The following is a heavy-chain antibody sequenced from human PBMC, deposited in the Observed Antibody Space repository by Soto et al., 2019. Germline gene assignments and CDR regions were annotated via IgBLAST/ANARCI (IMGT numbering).Heavy chain of an antibody. V-gene: IGHV3-23*01. Sequence: GGSLRLSCAASGFTFSSYAMSWVRQAPGKGLEWASAISGSGGSTYYADSVKGRFTISRDNSKNTLYLQMNSLRAEDTAVYYCAKDFPYCSSTSCQTPLDYWGQGTLVTVYS. CDR3: AKDFPYCSSTSCQTPLDY. J-gene: IGHJ4*02. CDR1: GFTFSSYA. D-gene: IGHD2-2*01. CDR2: ISGSGGST.